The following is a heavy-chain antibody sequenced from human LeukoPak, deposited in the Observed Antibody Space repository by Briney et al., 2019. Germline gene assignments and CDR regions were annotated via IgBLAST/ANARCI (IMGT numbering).Heavy chain of an antibody. CDR2: VSASGVST. CDR3: ARDPSRGGDGPFDS. Sequence: PGGSLRLSCTASDFAFSSYNMNWVRQAPGKGLDWVSTVSASGVSTYYADSVKGRFTISRDNSKNTLYLQMNSLRAEDTAVYYCARDPSRGGDGPFDSWGQGTLVTVSS. V-gene: IGHV3-23*01. D-gene: IGHD4-17*01. J-gene: IGHJ4*02. CDR1: DFAFSSYN.